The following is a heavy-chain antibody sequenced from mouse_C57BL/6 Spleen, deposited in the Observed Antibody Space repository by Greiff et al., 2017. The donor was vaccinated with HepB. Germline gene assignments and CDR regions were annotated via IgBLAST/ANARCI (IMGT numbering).Heavy chain of an antibody. D-gene: IGHD1-1*01. J-gene: IGHJ4*01. CDR2: ISNGGGST. CDR1: GFTFSDYY. Sequence: EVKLMESGGGLVQPGGSLKLSCAASGFTFSDYYMYWVRQTPEKRLEWVAYISNGGGSTYYPDTVKGRFTISRDNAKNTLYLQMSRLKSEDTAKYYCARHAPTTVGAMGYWGQGTSVTVSS. CDR3: ARHAPTTVGAMGY. V-gene: IGHV5-12*01.